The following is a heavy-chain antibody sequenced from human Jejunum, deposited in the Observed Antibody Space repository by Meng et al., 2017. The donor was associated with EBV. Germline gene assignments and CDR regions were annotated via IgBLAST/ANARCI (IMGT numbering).Heavy chain of an antibody. CDR1: GYSMSNSNW. Sequence: PLQESGPGPVKPSDTLSLTCAVSGYSMSNSNWWGWIRQPPGKGLEWIGYIYYTGTTYYNPSLKSRVTMSIDTSKNHFSLKLTSVTTMDTAVYYCAKRMPGTGFDYWGQGTLVTVSS. D-gene: IGHD1-1*01. V-gene: IGHV4-28*01. J-gene: IGHJ4*02. CDR3: AKRMPGTGFDY. CDR2: IYYTGTT.